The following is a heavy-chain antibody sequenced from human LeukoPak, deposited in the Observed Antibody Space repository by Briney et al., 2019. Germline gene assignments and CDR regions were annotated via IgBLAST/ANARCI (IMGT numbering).Heavy chain of an antibody. Sequence: GGSLRLFCVASGFTFDDYGMGWVRQVPWKGLEWVSGTNLNGGSTGYADSVKGRFTISRDNAKNSLYLQMNSLRAEDTAVYYCATAYCSSTSCPNDAFDIWGQGTMVTVSS. CDR2: TNLNGGST. CDR3: ATAYCSSTSCPNDAFDI. CDR1: GFTFDDYG. V-gene: IGHV3-20*04. D-gene: IGHD2-2*01. J-gene: IGHJ3*02.